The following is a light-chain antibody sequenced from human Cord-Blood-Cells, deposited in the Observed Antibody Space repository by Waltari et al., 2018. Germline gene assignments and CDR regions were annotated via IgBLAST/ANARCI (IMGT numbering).Light chain of an antibody. V-gene: IGKV1-39*01. CDR2: AAS. Sequence: DIQMTQSPSSLSASVGDRVTITCRASQSISSYLNWYQQKPGKAPKLLIYAASSLQSGVPSRFSGSGSRTDFTLTISSLQPEDFATYYCQQSYSTAGTFGQGTKVEIK. CDR3: QQSYSTAGT. J-gene: IGKJ1*01. CDR1: QSISSY.